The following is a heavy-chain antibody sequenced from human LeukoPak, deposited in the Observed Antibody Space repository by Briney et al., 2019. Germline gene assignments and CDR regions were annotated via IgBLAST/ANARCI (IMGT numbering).Heavy chain of an antibody. D-gene: IGHD4-23*01. J-gene: IGHJ4*02. Sequence: SETLSLTCAVYGGSFSGYYWSWILQTPEKGLEWIGEINHSGSTNYSPSLKSRVTLSVDTSKNQFSLKLSSVTAADTAVYFCARVLSGGNTEYFDYWGQGTLVTVSS. V-gene: IGHV4-34*01. CDR1: GGSFSGYY. CDR3: ARVLSGGNTEYFDY. CDR2: INHSGST.